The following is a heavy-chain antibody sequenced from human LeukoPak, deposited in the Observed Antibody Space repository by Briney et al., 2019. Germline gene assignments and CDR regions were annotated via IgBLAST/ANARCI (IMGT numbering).Heavy chain of an antibody. CDR1: GYTFTSYD. D-gene: IGHD3-22*01. J-gene: IGHJ4*02. V-gene: IGHV1-8*01. CDR3: ARGPIYPRSGDYPNYYLDY. Sequence: VKVSCKASGYTFTSYDINWVRQASGQGLEWMGWMNPNSGVTGYAQKFQGRVSMTRDTSISTAYMELSSLRSEDTAVYYCARGPIYPRSGDYPNYYLDYWGQGTLVTVSS. CDR2: MNPNSGVT.